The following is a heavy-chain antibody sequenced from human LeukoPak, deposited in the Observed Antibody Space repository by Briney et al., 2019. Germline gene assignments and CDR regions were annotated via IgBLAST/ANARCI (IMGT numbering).Heavy chain of an antibody. V-gene: IGHV1-2*02. CDR3: ARVDRDYGDTFFDL. CDR2: INPNSGDT. D-gene: IGHD4-17*01. Sequence: ASVKVSCKASGGTFSSYAISWVRQAPGQGLEWMGWINPNSGDTNYAQKFQGRVTLTRDTSISTAYMELSRLKSDDTAVYYCARVDRDYGDTFFDLWGRGTLVTVSS. J-gene: IGHJ2*01. CDR1: GGTFSSYA.